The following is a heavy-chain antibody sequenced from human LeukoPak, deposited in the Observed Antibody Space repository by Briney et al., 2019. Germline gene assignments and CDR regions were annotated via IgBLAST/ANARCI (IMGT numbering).Heavy chain of an antibody. Sequence: GGSLRLSCAASGFTFSSYAMSWVRQAPGKGLEWVSVISASGDSTHYADSVKGRFTIPRDNSKNTLYPQMNSLRAEDTAVYYCAKARSAGPLGYYYGVDVWGQGTTVTVSS. CDR1: GFTFSSYA. CDR2: ISASGDST. J-gene: IGHJ6*02. CDR3: AKARSAGPLGYYYGVDV. V-gene: IGHV3-23*01. D-gene: IGHD3-10*01.